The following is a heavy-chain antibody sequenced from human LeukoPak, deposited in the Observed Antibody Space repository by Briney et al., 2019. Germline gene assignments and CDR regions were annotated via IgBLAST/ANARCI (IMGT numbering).Heavy chain of an antibody. CDR2: INHSGST. D-gene: IGHD3-10*01. CDR3: ASAAKYYYGSGSYYSNWFDP. CDR1: GGSFSGYY. Sequence: PSETLSLTCAVYGGSFSGYYWSWIRQPPGKGLEWIGEINHSGSTNYNPSLKSRVTISVDTSKNQFSLKLSSVTAADTAVYYCASAAKYYYGSGSYYSNWFDPWGQGTLVTVSS. J-gene: IGHJ5*02. V-gene: IGHV4-34*01.